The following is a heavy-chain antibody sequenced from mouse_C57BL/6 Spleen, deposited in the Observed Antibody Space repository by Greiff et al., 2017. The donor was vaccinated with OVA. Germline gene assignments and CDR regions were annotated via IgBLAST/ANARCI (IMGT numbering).Heavy chain of an antibody. Sequence: QVQLKESGAELVRPGASVTLSCKASGYTFTDYEMHWVKQTPVHGLEWIGAIDPETGGTAYNQKFKGKAILTADKSSSTAYMELRSLTSEDSAVYYCTRGGMATTGFSYWGQGTLVTVSA. J-gene: IGHJ3*01. CDR1: GYTFTDYE. CDR2: IDPETGGT. CDR3: TRGGMATTGFSY. D-gene: IGHD2-12*01. V-gene: IGHV1-15*01.